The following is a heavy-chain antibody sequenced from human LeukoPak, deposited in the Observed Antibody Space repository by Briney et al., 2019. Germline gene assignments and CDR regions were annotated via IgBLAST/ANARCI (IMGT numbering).Heavy chain of an antibody. Sequence: SETLSLTCTVSGGSISNYYWSWIRQPPGKGLEWIGYIYYSGSTNYNPSLKSRVTISVDTSRNQFSLKLSSVTAADTALYYCTRVRGSGWSGSFDYWGQGTLVTVSS. CDR2: IYYSGST. CDR1: GGSISNYY. J-gene: IGHJ4*02. D-gene: IGHD6-19*01. V-gene: IGHV4-59*08. CDR3: TRVRGSGWSGSFDY.